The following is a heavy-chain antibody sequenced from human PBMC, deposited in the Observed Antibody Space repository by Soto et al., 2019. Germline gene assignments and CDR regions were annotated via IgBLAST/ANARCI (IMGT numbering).Heavy chain of an antibody. V-gene: IGHV1-69*13. CDR1: GGTFNNYP. D-gene: IGHD5-12*01. Sequence: SVKVSCKASGGTFNNYPITWVRQAPGEGLEWMGGSIPIFGTANYAQKFQGRVTISVDESTSTAYMELSSLRSEDTAVYYCARGRGYSGDDHYYYFDMDVWGQGTTVTVS. CDR2: SIPIFGTA. CDR3: ARGRGYSGDDHYYYFDMDV. J-gene: IGHJ6*02.